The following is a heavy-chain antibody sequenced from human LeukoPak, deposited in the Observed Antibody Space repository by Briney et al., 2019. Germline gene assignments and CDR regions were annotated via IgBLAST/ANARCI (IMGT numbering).Heavy chain of an antibody. V-gene: IGHV1-24*01. CDR2: FDPEDGET. Sequence: GASVKVSCKVSGYTLTELSMHWVRQAPGKGLEWMGGFDPEDGETIYAQKFQGRVTMTEDTSTDTAYMELSSLRPEDTAVYYCATDRGVAAAGTAYYGMDVWGQGTTVTVSS. J-gene: IGHJ6*02. D-gene: IGHD6-13*01. CDR3: ATDRGVAAAGTAYYGMDV. CDR1: GYTLTELS.